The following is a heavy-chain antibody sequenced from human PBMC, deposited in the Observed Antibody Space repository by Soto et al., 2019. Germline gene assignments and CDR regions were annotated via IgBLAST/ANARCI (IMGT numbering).Heavy chain of an antibody. V-gene: IGHV2-5*02. CDR3: AHAFCTGSNFVLCGMDV. CDR2: IFWDDDK. J-gene: IGHJ6*02. D-gene: IGHD2-8*02. CDR1: GFSLSTSGVG. Sequence: GSGLTLVNPTQTLTLTCSFSGFSLSTSGVGVGWSRQPPGKALEWLALIFWDDDKRYSPSLRNRLTISKDTPKNQVVLTVSNMDPVDTATYFCAHAFCTGSNFVLCGMDVWGQGTTVTVSS.